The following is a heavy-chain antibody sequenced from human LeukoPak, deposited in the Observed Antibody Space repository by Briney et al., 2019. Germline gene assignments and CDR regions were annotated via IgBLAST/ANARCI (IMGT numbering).Heavy chain of an antibody. CDR3: ASDSSSWLKVDY. Sequence: GGSLRLSCAASGFTFSDYYMSWIRQAPGKGLEWVSYISSSGSTIYYADSVKGRFTISRDNAKNSLYLQMNSLRAEDTAVYYCASDSSSWLKVDYWGQGTLVIVSS. V-gene: IGHV3-11*01. CDR2: ISSSGSTI. CDR1: GFTFSDYY. D-gene: IGHD6-13*01. J-gene: IGHJ4*02.